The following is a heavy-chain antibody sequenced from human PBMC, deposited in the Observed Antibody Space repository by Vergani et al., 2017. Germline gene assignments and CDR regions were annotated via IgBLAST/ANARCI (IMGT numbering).Heavy chain of an antibody. J-gene: IGHJ4*02. V-gene: IGHV4-34*01. CDR1: GGSFSGYY. D-gene: IGHD4-23*01. CDR3: ARGGYGGNRLIDY. CDR2: INHSGST. Sequence: QVQLQQWGAGLLKPSETLSLTCAVYGGSFSGYYWSWIRQPPGKGLEWIGEINHSGSTNYNPSLKSRVTISVDTSKNQFSLKLSSVTAEDTAVYYCARGGYGGNRLIDYWGQGTLVTVSS.